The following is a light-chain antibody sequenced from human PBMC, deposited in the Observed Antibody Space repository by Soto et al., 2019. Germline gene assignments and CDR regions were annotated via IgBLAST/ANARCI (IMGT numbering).Light chain of an antibody. J-gene: IGLJ3*02. CDR1: SASVSTSYY. CDR3: ILYMGSGIGV. CDR2: STN. Sequence: QTVVTQEPSFSVSPGRTVTLTCGLSSASVSTSYYPSWFQQTPGQAPRTLIHSTNTRSSGVPDRFSGSILGNKAALTITGAQADDESDYYCILYMGSGIGVFGGGTKVTVL. V-gene: IGLV8-61*01.